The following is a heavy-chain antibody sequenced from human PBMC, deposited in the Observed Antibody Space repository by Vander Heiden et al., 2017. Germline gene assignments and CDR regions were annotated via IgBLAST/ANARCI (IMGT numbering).Heavy chain of an antibody. CDR3: AKADQWLVLGFDY. CDR2: ISGSGGST. Sequence: EVQLLESGGGLVQPGGSLRLSCAASGFTFRSYAMSWVRQAPGKGLEWVSAISGSGGSTYYADSVKGRFTISRDNSKNTLYLQMNSLRAEDTAVYYCAKADQWLVLGFDYWGQGTLVTVSS. V-gene: IGHV3-23*01. CDR1: GFTFRSYA. J-gene: IGHJ4*02. D-gene: IGHD6-19*01.